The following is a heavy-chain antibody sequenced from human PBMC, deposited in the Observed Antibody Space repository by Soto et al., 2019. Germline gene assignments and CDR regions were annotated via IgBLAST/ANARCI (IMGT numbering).Heavy chain of an antibody. CDR2: IYPGDSDT. CDR3: ARLKTGHTMIVDDYYYYYGMDV. V-gene: IGHV5-51*01. Sequence: PGESLKISCKGSGYSFTSYWIGWVRQMPGKGLEWMGIIYPGDSDTRYSPSFQGQVTISADKSISTAYLQWSSLKASDTAMYYCARLKTGHTMIVDDYYYYYGMDVWGQGTTVTVSS. D-gene: IGHD3-22*01. J-gene: IGHJ6*02. CDR1: GYSFTSYW.